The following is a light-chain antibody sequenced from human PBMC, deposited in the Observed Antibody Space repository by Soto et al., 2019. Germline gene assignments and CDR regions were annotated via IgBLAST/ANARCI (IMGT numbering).Light chain of an antibody. J-gene: IGKJ5*01. CDR2: AAS. V-gene: IGKV1-9*01. CDR1: QGIGTY. CDR3: QQYYSYPRVT. Sequence: DIQMTQSPSSLSASVGDRVTVTCRASQGIGTYLAWYQQKPGKAPKLLIYAASTLQSGVPSRFSGSGSGTDFTLTISCLQSEDFATYYCQQYYSYPRVTFGQGTLLEIK.